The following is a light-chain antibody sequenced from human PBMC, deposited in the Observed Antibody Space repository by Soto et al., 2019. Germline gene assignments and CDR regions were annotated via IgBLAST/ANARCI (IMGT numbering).Light chain of an antibody. V-gene: IGKV3-20*01. CDR2: DAS. CDR1: QSLINF. CDR3: QQYGSSPIT. Sequence: IVLTQSPATLSLSPGERATLSCRASQSLINFVAWYQHKPGQPPRLLIYDASKRATGIPTRFSGSGSGTDLTLTISRLEPEDFAVYYCQQYGSSPITFGQGTRLEIK. J-gene: IGKJ5*01.